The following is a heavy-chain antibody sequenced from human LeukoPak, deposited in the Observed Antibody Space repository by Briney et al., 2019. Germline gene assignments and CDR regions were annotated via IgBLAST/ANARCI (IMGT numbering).Heavy chain of an antibody. V-gene: IGHV4-38-2*01. J-gene: IGHJ4*02. CDR1: GYSISSGYY. D-gene: IGHD3-16*02. CDR3: ASSGLRLGELSHNFDY. CDR2: IYHSGST. Sequence: SETLSLTCAVSGYSISSGYYWGWVRPPPGRGQEWSGSIYHSGSTYYNPSLKSRVTISVDTSKSQFSLELSSVTAADTAVYYCASSGLRLGELSHNFDYWGQGTLVTVYS.